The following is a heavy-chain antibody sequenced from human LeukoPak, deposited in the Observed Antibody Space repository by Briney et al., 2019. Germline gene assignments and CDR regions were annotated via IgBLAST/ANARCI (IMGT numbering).Heavy chain of an antibody. J-gene: IGHJ4*02. CDR1: GFIISTYA. Sequence: GGSLRLSCTASGFIISTYAIHWVRQAPGRGLEWVAAISYDGSNEFYADSVKGRFAISRDGPKNTAYLQMNSLRAEDSAIYYCARGYCTTTSCYNDYWGQGTLVTVSS. CDR3: ARGYCTTTSCYNDY. V-gene: IGHV3-30*09. CDR2: ISYDGSNE. D-gene: IGHD2-2*02.